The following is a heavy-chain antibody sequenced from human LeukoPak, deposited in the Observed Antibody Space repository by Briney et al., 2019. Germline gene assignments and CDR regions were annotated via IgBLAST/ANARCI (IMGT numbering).Heavy chain of an antibody. CDR2: IRQDGNWR. CDR3: ARFGDPSTTLDY. Sequence: GGSLRLSCAASGFTFSSYAMSWVRQAPGKGLEWVAHIRQDGNWRHHEDSVEGRFTISRDNAKNSLYLQMSSLRVEDTAVYYCARFGDPSTTLDYWGQGTRVTVSS. CDR1: GFTFSSYA. J-gene: IGHJ4*02. D-gene: IGHD3-16*01. V-gene: IGHV3-7*01.